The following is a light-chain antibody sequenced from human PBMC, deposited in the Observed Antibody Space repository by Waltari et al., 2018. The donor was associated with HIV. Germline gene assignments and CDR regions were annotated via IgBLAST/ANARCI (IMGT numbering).Light chain of an antibody. CDR3: CSYAGTYTWV. V-gene: IGLV2-11*01. Sequence: SALTQPRSVSGSPGQSVAISCTGTSIDVRGYSYVSWYQLHPGKAPKLMIYDVTKRPSGVPARFSGSKSGNTASRTISGLQAEDEAEYYCCSYAGTYTWVFGGGTKLTVL. CDR1: SIDVRGYSY. J-gene: IGLJ3*02. CDR2: DVT.